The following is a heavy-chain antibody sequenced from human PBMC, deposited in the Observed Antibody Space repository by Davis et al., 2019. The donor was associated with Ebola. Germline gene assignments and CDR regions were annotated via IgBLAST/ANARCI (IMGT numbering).Heavy chain of an antibody. CDR2: ISAYNGNT. J-gene: IGHJ6*02. Sequence: AASVKASCKASGYTFTSYGISWVRQAPGQGLEWMGWISAYNGNTNYAQKLQGRVTMTTDTSTSTAYMELRSLRSDDTAVYYCARGGRYSYGPGYYYYYGMDVWGQGTTATVSS. CDR3: ARGGRYSYGPGYYYYYGMDV. V-gene: IGHV1-18*01. D-gene: IGHD5-18*01. CDR1: GYTFTSYG.